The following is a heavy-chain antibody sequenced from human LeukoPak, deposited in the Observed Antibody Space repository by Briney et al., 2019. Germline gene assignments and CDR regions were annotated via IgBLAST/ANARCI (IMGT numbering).Heavy chain of an antibody. D-gene: IGHD5-24*01. CDR1: GGSFSGYY. CDR3: ARHNRNYYYYGMDV. Sequence: KPSETLSLTCAVYGGSFSGYYWSWIRQPPGKGLEWIGEINHSGSTNYNPSLKSRGTISVDTSKNQLSLKLNSVTAADTAVYYCARHNRNYYYYGMDVWGQGTTVTVSS. J-gene: IGHJ6*02. V-gene: IGHV4-34*01. CDR2: INHSGST.